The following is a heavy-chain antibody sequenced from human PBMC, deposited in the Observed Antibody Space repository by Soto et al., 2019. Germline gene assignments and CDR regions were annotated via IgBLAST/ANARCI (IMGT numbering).Heavy chain of an antibody. V-gene: IGHV4-39*01. CDR3: ARGYCSGGSCYKPLGY. Sequence: QLQLQESGPGLVKPSETLSLTCTVSGGSISSSSYYWGWIRQPPGKGLEWIGSIYYSGSTYYNPSLTRRVTISVDTSKNQFSLKLSSVTAADTAVYYCARGYCSGGSCYKPLGYWGQGTLVTVSS. J-gene: IGHJ4*02. D-gene: IGHD2-15*01. CDR1: GGSISSSSYY. CDR2: IYYSGST.